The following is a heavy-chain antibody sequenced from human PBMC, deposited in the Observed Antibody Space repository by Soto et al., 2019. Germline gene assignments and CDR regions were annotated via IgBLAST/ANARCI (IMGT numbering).Heavy chain of an antibody. Sequence: EVHLVESGGGLVQPGGSLRLSCAASGFTFSNYWMHWVRQAPGKGLVWVSRIRGDGSMTNYADSVKGRFTISRDNAKNTLPVLRISLRDVDTAVYVCVKVGLAADFASWGQGTLVNVPS. V-gene: IGHV3-74*01. CDR3: VKVGLAADFAS. J-gene: IGHJ4*02. CDR1: GFTFSNYW. D-gene: IGHD6-13*01. CDR2: IRGDGSMT.